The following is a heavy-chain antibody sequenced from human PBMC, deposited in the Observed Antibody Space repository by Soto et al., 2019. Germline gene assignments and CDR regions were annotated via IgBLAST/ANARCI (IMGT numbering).Heavy chain of an antibody. CDR2: INHSGRV. V-gene: IGHV4-34*01. CDR1: GGSFSGHS. J-gene: IGHJ5*01. CDR3: STRAYDTNGYYRSDP. Sequence: SETLSLTCAVYGGSFSGHSWTWIRQSPGKGLEWIGDINHSGRVNYSPSLKSRVTISLDTSKNQFSLTLSAVTAADTAMYYCSTRAYDTNGYYRSDPWGQGTLVTVSS. D-gene: IGHD3-22*01.